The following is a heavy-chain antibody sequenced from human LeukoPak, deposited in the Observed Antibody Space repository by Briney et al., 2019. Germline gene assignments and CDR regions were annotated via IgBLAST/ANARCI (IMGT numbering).Heavy chain of an antibody. D-gene: IGHD3-22*01. V-gene: IGHV1-69*05. Sequence: SVKVSCKASGGTFSSYAISWVRQAPGQGLEWMGGIIPIFGTANYAQKFQGRVTMTTDTSTSTAYMELRSLRSDDTAVYYCARNLGYDSSGYYYEFDYWGQGTLVTVSS. CDR2: IIPIFGTA. J-gene: IGHJ4*02. CDR1: GGTFSSYA. CDR3: ARNLGYDSSGYYYEFDY.